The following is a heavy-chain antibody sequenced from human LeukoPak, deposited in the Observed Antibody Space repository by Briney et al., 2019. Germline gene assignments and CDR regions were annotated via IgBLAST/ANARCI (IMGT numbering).Heavy chain of an antibody. V-gene: IGHV3-7*01. CDR1: GFTFRSHA. CDR2: IKQDGTDK. Sequence: GGSLRLSCVGSGFTFRSHAMSWVRQAPGKGLDWVANIKQDGTDKYYVDSVKSRFTISRDNAKNLLYLQMNSLRAEDTAVYYCAREKLDTRGYVDYWGQGTLVTVSS. D-gene: IGHD3-22*01. CDR3: AREKLDTRGYVDY. J-gene: IGHJ4*02.